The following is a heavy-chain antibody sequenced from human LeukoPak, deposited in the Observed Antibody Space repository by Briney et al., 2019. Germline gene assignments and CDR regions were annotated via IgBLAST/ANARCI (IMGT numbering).Heavy chain of an antibody. Sequence: SETLSLTCTVSGGSISSSSYYWGWIRQPPGKGLEWIGSIYYSGSTYYNPSLKSRVTISVDASKNQFSLKLSSVTAADTAVYYCARDRLVVVPAATLRWFDPWGQGTLVTVSS. CDR3: ARDRLVVVPAATLRWFDP. CDR1: GGSISSSSYY. V-gene: IGHV4-39*07. J-gene: IGHJ5*02. D-gene: IGHD2-2*01. CDR2: IYYSGST.